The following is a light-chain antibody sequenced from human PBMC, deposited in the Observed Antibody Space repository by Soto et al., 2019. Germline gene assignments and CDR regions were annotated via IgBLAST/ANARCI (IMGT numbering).Light chain of an antibody. CDR1: SSDVGTYKF. CDR3: CSFAGSTTFSWV. Sequence: QSALTQPASVSGSPGQSITISCAGTSSDVGTYKFVSWYQQHPGNAPNLIIYEVNKRPSGVSNRFSGSRSGNTASLTISGLQAEDEADYYCCSFAGSTTFSWVFGGGTKLTVL. CDR2: EVN. J-gene: IGLJ3*02. V-gene: IGLV2-23*02.